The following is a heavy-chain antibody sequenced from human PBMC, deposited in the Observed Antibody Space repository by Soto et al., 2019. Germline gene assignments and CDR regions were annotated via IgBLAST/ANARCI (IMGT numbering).Heavy chain of an antibody. J-gene: IGHJ4*02. Sequence: EVQLVESGGGLVQPGRSLRLSCAASGFTFDDYAMHWVRQAPGKGLEWVSGISWNSGSIGYADSVKGRFTISRENIKNSLYLQMNSLRAEDTALYYCAKGGGYYSSTSCYRYYFDYWGQGTMVTVSS. D-gene: IGHD2-2*01. CDR3: AKGGGYYSSTSCYRYYFDY. V-gene: IGHV3-9*01. CDR2: ISWNSGSI. CDR1: GFTFDDYA.